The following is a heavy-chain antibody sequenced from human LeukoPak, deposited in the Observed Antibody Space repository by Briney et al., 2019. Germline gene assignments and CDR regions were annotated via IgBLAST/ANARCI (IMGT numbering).Heavy chain of an antibody. CDR2: ITGSGGTT. CDR1: GFTFSTYA. D-gene: IGHD6-19*01. V-gene: IGHV3-23*01. J-gene: IGHJ4*02. Sequence: TGGSLRLSCAASGFTFSTYAMSWVRQAPGKGLGWVSAITGSGGTTYYADSVKGRFTTSRDNSKNTLYLQMNSLRAEDTAVYYCAKDRWWTAVAGTAFISWGQGTLVTVSS. CDR3: AKDRWWTAVAGTAFIS.